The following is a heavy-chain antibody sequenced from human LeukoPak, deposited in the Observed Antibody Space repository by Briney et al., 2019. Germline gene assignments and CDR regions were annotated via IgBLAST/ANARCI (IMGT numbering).Heavy chain of an antibody. CDR2: IWYDGSNK. D-gene: IGHD3-10*01. J-gene: IGHJ6*02. CDR3: ARALWSGPVYYGMDV. Sequence: GGSLRLSCAASGFTFSSYGMHWVRQAPGKGLEWVAVIWYDGSNKYYADSVKGRFTISRDNSKNTLYLQMNSLRAEDTAVYYCARALWSGPVYYGMDVWGQGTTVTVSS. CDR1: GFTFSSYG. V-gene: IGHV3-33*01.